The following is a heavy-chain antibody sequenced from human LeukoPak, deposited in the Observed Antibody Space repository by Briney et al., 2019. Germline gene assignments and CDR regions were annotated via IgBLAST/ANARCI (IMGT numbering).Heavy chain of an antibody. V-gene: IGHV3-23*01. CDR1: GFTFSSYA. J-gene: IGHJ4*02. Sequence: GGSLRLSCAASGFTFSSYAMSWVRQAPGKGLEWVSAISGSGGSTYYADSVKGRFTISRDNSKNILYLQMNSLRAEDTAVYYCAKDSQEYDSSGYYSPFDYWGQGTLVTVSS. CDR3: AKDSQEYDSSGYYSPFDY. D-gene: IGHD3-22*01. CDR2: ISGSGGST.